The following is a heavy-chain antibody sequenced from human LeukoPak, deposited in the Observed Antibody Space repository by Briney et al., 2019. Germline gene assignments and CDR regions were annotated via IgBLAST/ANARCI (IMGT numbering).Heavy chain of an antibody. CDR2: ISAYNGNT. D-gene: IGHD1-1*01. Sequence: ASVKVSCKASGYTFTSYGISWVRQAPGQGLEWMGWISAYNGNTNYAQKLQGRVTMTTDTPTSTAYMELRSLRSDDTAVYYCARRTGTTNYYYYMDVWGKGTTVTVSS. V-gene: IGHV1-18*01. CDR1: GYTFTSYG. J-gene: IGHJ6*03. CDR3: ARRTGTTNYYYYMDV.